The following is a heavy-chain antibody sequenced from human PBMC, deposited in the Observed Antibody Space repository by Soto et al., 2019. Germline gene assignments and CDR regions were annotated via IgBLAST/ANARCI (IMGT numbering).Heavy chain of an antibody. Sequence: GGSLRLSCAASGFTFSSYSMNWVRQAPGKGLEWVSYISSSSSTIYYADSVKGRFTISRDNAKNSLYLQMNSLRAEDTAVYYCARDLELLWFGVPPGGIDYWGQGTLVTVSS. CDR1: GFTFSSYS. CDR3: ARDLELLWFGVPPGGIDY. CDR2: ISSSSSTI. V-gene: IGHV3-48*01. J-gene: IGHJ4*02. D-gene: IGHD3-10*01.